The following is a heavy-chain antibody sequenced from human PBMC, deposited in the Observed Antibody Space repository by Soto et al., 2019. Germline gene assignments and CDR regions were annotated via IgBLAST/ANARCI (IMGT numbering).Heavy chain of an antibody. V-gene: IGHV1-18*01. CDR2: ISAYNGNT. CDR1: GYTFTSYA. Sequence: QVQLVQSGVEVKKPGASVKVSCKASGYTFTSYAISWVRQAPGQGLEWMGWISAYNGNTNYAQNLRGRVTMTTEASTRTAYMELRSLRYDDTAMYYCARDFTGWPPDGVDYWGQGTQVTVSS. D-gene: IGHD3-16*01. J-gene: IGHJ4*02. CDR3: ARDFTGWPPDGVDY.